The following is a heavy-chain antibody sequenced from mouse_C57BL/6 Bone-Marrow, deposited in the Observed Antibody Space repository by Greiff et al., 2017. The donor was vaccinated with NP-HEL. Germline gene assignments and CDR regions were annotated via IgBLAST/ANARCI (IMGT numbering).Heavy chain of an antibody. D-gene: IGHD4-1*01. J-gene: IGHJ3*01. CDR3: ARGGWDCAWFAY. Sequence: VQLQQSGPVLVKPGASVKMSCKASGYTFTDYYMNWVKQSHGKSLEWIGVINPYNGGTSYNQKFKGKATLTVDKSSSTAYMELTSLTSEDSAVYYCARGGWDCAWFAYWGQGTLVTVSA. CDR2: INPYNGGT. V-gene: IGHV1-19*01. CDR1: GYTFTDYY.